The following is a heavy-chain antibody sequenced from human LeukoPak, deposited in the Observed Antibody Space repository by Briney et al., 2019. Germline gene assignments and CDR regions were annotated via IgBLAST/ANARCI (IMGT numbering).Heavy chain of an antibody. CDR2: ISSSSSYI. V-gene: IGHV3-21*01. D-gene: IGHD3-9*01. CDR3: ARDNTILLWCFDI. J-gene: IGHJ3*02. Sequence: PGGSLRLSCAASGFTFSSYSMNWVRQAPGKGLEWVSSISSSSSYIYYADSVKGRFTISRDNAKNSLYLQMNSLRAEDTAVYYCARDNTILLWCFDIWGQGTMVTVSS. CDR1: GFTFSSYS.